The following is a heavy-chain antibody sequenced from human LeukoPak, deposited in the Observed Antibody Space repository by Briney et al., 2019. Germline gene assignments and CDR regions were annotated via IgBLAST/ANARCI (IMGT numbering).Heavy chain of an antibody. CDR1: GFTFNTYA. CDR3: ARSVRIAANV. CDR2: ISGSAAST. V-gene: IGHV3-23*01. J-gene: IGHJ4*02. D-gene: IGHD6-13*01. Sequence: GASLRLSCAASGFTFNTYAMTWVRQAPGKGLEWVSSISGSAASTYYADSVKGRFTISRDSSKNTLYLQMNSLRAEDTAIYYCARSVRIAANVWGQGTLVTVSS.